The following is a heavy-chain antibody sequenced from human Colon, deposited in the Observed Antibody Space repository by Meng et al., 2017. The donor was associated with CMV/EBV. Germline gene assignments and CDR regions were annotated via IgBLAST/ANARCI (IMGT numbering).Heavy chain of an antibody. Sequence: LACAASGVTWSRYGMTWVRQATGKGLEHVALITLSGHDEYGPAVKGRCTISRDISKNTVYLQMNNLRADDTAIYYCTKWLKEQSIFDSWGQGTLVTVSS. J-gene: IGHJ4*02. CDR1: GVTWSRYG. CDR2: ITLSGHDE. D-gene: IGHD3-22*01. V-gene: IGHV3-23*01. CDR3: TKWLKEQSIFDS.